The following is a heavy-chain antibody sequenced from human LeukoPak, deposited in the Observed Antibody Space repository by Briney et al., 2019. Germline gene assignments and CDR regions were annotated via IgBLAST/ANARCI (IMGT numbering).Heavy chain of an antibody. V-gene: IGHV4-59*01. CDR3: ARGWSRAHYYYYYMDV. CDR2: IHYSGST. D-gene: IGHD3-3*01. Sequence: PSETLSLTCTVSGGSISSYYWSRIRQPPGKGLEWIGYIHYSGSTNYNPSLKSRVTISVDTSKNQFSLKLSSVTAADTAVYYCARGWSRAHYYYYYMDVWGKGTTVTVSS. J-gene: IGHJ6*03. CDR1: GGSISSYY.